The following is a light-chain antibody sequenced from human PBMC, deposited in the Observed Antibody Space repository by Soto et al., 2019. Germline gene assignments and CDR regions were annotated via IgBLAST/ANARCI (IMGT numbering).Light chain of an antibody. Sequence: EIVMTQSPGTLSLSAGERAALSCMASQSVSSSQLAWYQQKPGQPPRLLIYAASTRATDVPARFSGGGSETEFTLTISSLQSEDFAVYFCQQYNIWPLWTFGQGTKVDIK. V-gene: IGKV3-15*01. CDR2: AAS. CDR3: QQYNIWPLWT. CDR1: QSVSSS. J-gene: IGKJ1*01.